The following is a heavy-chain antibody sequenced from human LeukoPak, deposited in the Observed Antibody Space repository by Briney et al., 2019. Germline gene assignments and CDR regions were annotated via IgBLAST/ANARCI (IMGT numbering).Heavy chain of an antibody. CDR2: INPSGGST. Sequence: ASVKVSCKASGYTFTSYYMHWVRQAPGQGLEWMGIINPSGGSTSYAQKFQGRVTMTRDMSTSTVYMELSSLRSDDTAVYYCARGEGVNYRYSGFGYFNAVDYWGQGTLVTVSS. CDR3: ARGEGVNYRYSGFGYFNAVDY. J-gene: IGHJ4*02. D-gene: IGHD3-16*02. CDR1: GYTFTSYY. V-gene: IGHV1-46*01.